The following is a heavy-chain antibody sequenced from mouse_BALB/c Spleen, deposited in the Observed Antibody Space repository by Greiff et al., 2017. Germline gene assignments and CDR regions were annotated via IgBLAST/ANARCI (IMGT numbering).Heavy chain of an antibody. J-gene: IGHJ3*01. CDR3: ARVYDYDAWFAY. D-gene: IGHD2-4*01. Sequence: DVMLVESGGGLVQPGGSLKLSCAASGFTFSSYGMSWVRQTPDKRLELVATINSNGGSTYYPDSVKGRFTISRDNAKNTLYLQMSSLKSEDTAMYYCARVYDYDAWFAYWGQGTLVTVSA. V-gene: IGHV5-6-3*01. CDR1: GFTFSSYG. CDR2: INSNGGST.